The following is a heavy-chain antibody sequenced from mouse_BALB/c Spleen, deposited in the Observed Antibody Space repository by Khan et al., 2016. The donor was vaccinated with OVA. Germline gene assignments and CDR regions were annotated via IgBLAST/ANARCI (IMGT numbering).Heavy chain of an antibody. D-gene: IGHD2-5*01. CDR1: GYTFTTAG. CDR2: INTHSGVP. J-gene: IGHJ4*01. Sequence: SGPELKKPGETVRISCKASGYTFTTAGIQWVQKMPGKGLKWIGWINTHSGVPKYAEDFKGRFAFSLDISVNTAYLQITNLKNEDTATYFCAREGAAYYSNDGGAMDYWGQGTSVTVSS. CDR3: AREGAAYYSNDGGAMDY. V-gene: IGHV9-4*02.